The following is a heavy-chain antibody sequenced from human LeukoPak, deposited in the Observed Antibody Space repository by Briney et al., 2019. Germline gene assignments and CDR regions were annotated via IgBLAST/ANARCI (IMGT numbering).Heavy chain of an antibody. J-gene: IGHJ4*02. D-gene: IGHD5-18*01. CDR1: GFSFSSYS. CDR2: ISFSGTYI. V-gene: IGHV3-21*01. Sequence: TGGSLRLSCAASGFSFSSYSMNWVRQAPGKGLEWVSSISFSGTYIYYADSQKGRITISRDNARRSLFLQMNSLRAEDTAVYYCARRASTERGHSYGLDYWGQGTLVTVSS. CDR3: ARRASTERGHSYGLDY.